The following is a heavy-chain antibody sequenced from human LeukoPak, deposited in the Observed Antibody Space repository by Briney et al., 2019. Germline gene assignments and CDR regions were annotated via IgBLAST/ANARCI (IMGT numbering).Heavy chain of an antibody. Sequence: GGSLRLSCAASGFTFSSYWMGWVRQAPGKRLEWVANMNIDGSEKYYADSAKGRVTISRDNAKNSLYLQMNSLRDEDTAVYYCARDLEGYRGYGFDYWGQGTLVTVSS. CDR3: ARDLEGYRGYGFDY. CDR2: MNIDGSEK. D-gene: IGHD5-18*01. J-gene: IGHJ4*02. CDR1: GFTFSSYW. V-gene: IGHV3-7*01.